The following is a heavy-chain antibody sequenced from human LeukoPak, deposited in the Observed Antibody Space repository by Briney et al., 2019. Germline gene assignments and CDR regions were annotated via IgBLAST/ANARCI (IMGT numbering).Heavy chain of an antibody. CDR2: INPNSGNT. Sequence: GASVKVSCKASGYTFTGYYMHWVRQAPGQGLEWMGWINPNSGNTGYAQKFQGRVTMTRNTSISTAYMELSSPRSEDTAVYYCARGGNEEEANTNDYWGQGTLVTVSS. CDR1: GYTFTGYY. CDR3: ARGGNEEEANTNDY. J-gene: IGHJ4*02. V-gene: IGHV1-8*02.